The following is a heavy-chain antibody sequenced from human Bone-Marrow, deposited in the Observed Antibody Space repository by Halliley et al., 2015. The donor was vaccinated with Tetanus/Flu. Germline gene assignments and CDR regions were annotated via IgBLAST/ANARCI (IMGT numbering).Heavy chain of an antibody. CDR3: ARDLRMGIAVAAIDY. Sequence: CAVSGFPLSDYYMSWIRQAPGKGLEWVSYISHRSTTIYYSDSVKGRFTISRDNARNSLYLQMNSLRADDTAVYYCARDLRMGIAVAAIDYWGQGTLVSVSS. CDR2: ISHRSTTI. J-gene: IGHJ4*02. V-gene: IGHV3-11*01. CDR1: GFPLSDYY. D-gene: IGHD6-19*01.